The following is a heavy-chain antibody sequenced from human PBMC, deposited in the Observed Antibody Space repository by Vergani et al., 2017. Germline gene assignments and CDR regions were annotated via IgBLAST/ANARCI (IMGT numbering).Heavy chain of an antibody. CDR3: ARATGDLAYCGGDCPNPPDY. Sequence: QVQLVQSGAEVKKPGSSVKVSCKASGGTFSSYAISWVRQAPGQGLEWMGRIIPIFGTANYAQKFQGRVTITADESTGTAYMALSSLRSEDTAVYYCARATGDLAYCGGDCPNPPDYWGQGTLVTVSS. J-gene: IGHJ4*02. CDR2: IIPIFGTA. CDR1: GGTFSSYA. V-gene: IGHV1-69*18. D-gene: IGHD2-21*02.